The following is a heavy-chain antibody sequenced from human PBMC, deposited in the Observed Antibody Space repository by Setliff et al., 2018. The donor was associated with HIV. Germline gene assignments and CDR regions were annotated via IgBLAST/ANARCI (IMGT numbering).Heavy chain of an antibody. J-gene: IGHJ3*02. D-gene: IGHD4-17*01. CDR3: AREPDYGIRDAFDI. CDR2: IIPIVDKT. V-gene: IGHV1-69*10. CDR1: GGTFSSHA. Sequence: SVKVSCKASGGTFSSHAINWVRQAPGQGLEWMGGIIPIVDKTNYAQKFQGRVAITVDKSTITAYMELSSLRSEDTAVYYCAREPDYGIRDAFDIWGQGTMVTVSS.